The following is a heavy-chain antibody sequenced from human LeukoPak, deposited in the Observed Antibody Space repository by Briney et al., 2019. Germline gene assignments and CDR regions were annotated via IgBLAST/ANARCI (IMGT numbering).Heavy chain of an antibody. CDR3: ARGRPHGNDY. CDR2: IASDGSST. CDR1: GFTFSSYW. J-gene: IGHJ4*02. Sequence: SGGSLRLSCAASGFTFSSYWMNWVRQAPGKGLVWVSRIASDGSSTTYADSVKGRFSISRDNAKNTLYLQMNSLRVEGTAVYYCARGRPHGNDYWGQGTLVTVSS. D-gene: IGHD4-23*01. V-gene: IGHV3-74*01.